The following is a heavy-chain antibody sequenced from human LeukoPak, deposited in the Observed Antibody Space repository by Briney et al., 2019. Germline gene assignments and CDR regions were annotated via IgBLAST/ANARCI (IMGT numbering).Heavy chain of an antibody. D-gene: IGHD3-22*01. CDR3: ARLFSGYYYG. CDR2: IYYSGST. CDR1: GGSISSGDYY. Sequence: SETLSLTCTVSGGSISSGDYYWSWIRQPPGKGLERIGYIYYSGSTYYNPSLKSRVTISVDTSKNQFSLKLSSVTAADTAVYYCARLFSGYYYGWGQGTLVTVSS. J-gene: IGHJ4*02. V-gene: IGHV4-30-4*01.